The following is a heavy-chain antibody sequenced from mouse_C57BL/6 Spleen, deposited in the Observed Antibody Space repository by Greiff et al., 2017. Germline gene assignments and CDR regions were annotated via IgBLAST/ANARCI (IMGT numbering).Heavy chain of an antibody. CDR1: GYTFTSYW. J-gene: IGHJ1*03. CDR2: IHPNSGST. D-gene: IGHD2-5*01. V-gene: IGHV1-64*01. Sequence: QVQLQQPGAELVKPGASVKLSCKASGYTFTSYWMHWVKQRPGQGLEWIGMIHPNSGSTNYNEKFKSKATLTVDKSSSTAYMQLSSLTSEDSAVYYCAREGYSNYVRYWYFDVWGTGTTVTVSS. CDR3: AREGYSNYVRYWYFDV.